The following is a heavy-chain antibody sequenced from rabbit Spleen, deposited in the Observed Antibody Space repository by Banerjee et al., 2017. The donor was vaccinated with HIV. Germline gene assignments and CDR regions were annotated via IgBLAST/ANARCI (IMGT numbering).Heavy chain of an antibody. Sequence: QEQLVESGGGLVKPGSSLTLTCKASGLDFSISYWICWVRQAPGKGLEWIACIDVVKSGSTYYATWAKGRFTISKSSSTTVTLQMTSLTAADTATYFCARDAAGREDFNLWGPGTLVTVS. J-gene: IGHJ4*01. CDR3: ARDAAGREDFNL. D-gene: IGHD4-2*01. V-gene: IGHV1S45*01. CDR1: GLDFSISYW. CDR2: IDVVKSGST.